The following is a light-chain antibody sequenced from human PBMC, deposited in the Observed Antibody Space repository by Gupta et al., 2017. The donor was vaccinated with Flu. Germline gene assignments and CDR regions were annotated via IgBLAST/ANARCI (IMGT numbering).Light chain of an antibody. CDR3: MQGAHWPWA. Sequence: ISCGSSQSRVYSDGSNNLHWFQQRPGQAPRRLIFLVSHRESGVPDKFSGSGSGTEFTLTISRVEAEDVGVYFCMQGAHWPWAFGQGTKVEI. CDR2: LVS. CDR1: QSRVYSDGSNN. J-gene: IGKJ1*01. V-gene: IGKV2-30*01.